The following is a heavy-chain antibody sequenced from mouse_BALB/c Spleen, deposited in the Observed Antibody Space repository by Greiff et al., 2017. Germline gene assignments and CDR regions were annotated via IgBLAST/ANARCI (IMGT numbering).Heavy chain of an antibody. CDR3: AREARYPAAMDY. Sequence: EVQGVESGGGLVQPGGSLKLSCAASGFTFSSYGMSWVRQTPDKRLELVATINSNGGSTYYPDSVKGRFTISRDNAKNTLYLQMSSLKSEDTAMYYCAREARYPAAMDYWGQGTSVTVSS. D-gene: IGHD2-14*01. CDR2: INSNGGST. J-gene: IGHJ4*01. CDR1: GFTFSSYG. V-gene: IGHV5-6-3*01.